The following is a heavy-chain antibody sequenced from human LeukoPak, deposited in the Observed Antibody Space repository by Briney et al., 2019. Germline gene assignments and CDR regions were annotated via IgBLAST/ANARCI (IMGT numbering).Heavy chain of an antibody. CDR1: GFTFASYA. Sequence: PEGSLRLSCAASGFTFASYAMRWVRQAPGKGLEWVSSITNNGDTTYYADSVKGRFTISRDNSKNTLYLQMNSLRAEDTALYYCADSNYWYPVDYWGQGTLVTVSS. D-gene: IGHD4-11*01. V-gene: IGHV3-23*01. CDR3: ADSNYWYPVDY. J-gene: IGHJ4*02. CDR2: ITNNGDTT.